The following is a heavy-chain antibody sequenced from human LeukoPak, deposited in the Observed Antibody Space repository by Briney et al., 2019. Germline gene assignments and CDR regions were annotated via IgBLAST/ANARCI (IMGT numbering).Heavy chain of an antibody. CDR1: GGSISSYY. CDR3: ARESVVAAGITYYYYYGMDV. V-gene: IGHV4-59*01. J-gene: IGHJ6*02. D-gene: IGHD2-15*01. Sequence: PSETLSLTCTVSGGSISSYYWSWIRQPPGKGLEWIGYIYYSGSTSYNPSLKSRVTISVDTSKNQFSLKLSSVTAADTAVYYCARESVVAAGITYYYYYGMDVWGQGTTVTVSS. CDR2: IYYSGST.